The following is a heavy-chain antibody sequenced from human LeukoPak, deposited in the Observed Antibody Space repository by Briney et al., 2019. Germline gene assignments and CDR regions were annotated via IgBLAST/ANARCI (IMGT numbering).Heavy chain of an antibody. CDR1: GGSIINYY. V-gene: IGHV4-59*01. CDR3: ARVGRGDYTWGSYSFDD. Sequence: SETLSLTCTVSGGSIINYYWSWIRQPPGKGLEWIGYISYSGSTNYNPSLKSRVTISVDTSKNQFSLKLSSVTAADTAVYYCARVGRGDYTWGSYSFDDWGQGTLVTVSS. J-gene: IGHJ4*02. D-gene: IGHD3-16*01. CDR2: ISYSGST.